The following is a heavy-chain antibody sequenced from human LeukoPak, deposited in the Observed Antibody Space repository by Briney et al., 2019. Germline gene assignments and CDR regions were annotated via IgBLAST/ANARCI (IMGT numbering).Heavy chain of an antibody. Sequence: PGGSLRLSCAASGFTVSSNYMSWVRQAPGKGLEWVSVIYSGGSTYYADSVKGRFTISRDNSKNTLYLQMNSLRAEDTAVYYCARGGIAAVLPFDYWGQGTLVTVSS. CDR3: ARGGIAAVLPFDY. V-gene: IGHV3-53*01. CDR2: IYSGGST. D-gene: IGHD6-13*01. J-gene: IGHJ4*02. CDR1: GFTVSSNY.